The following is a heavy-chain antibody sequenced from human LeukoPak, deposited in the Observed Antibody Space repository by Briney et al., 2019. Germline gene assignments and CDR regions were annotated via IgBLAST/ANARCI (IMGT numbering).Heavy chain of an antibody. Sequence: GGSLRLSCAASGFTFSNAWMNWVRQAPGKGLEWVGRIKSKTDGGTTDYAAPVKGRFTISRDDSKNTLYLQMNSLKTEDTAVYYCTADPAFFYYYYGMDVWGQGTTVTVSS. V-gene: IGHV3-15*07. J-gene: IGHJ6*02. CDR2: IKSKTDGGTT. CDR1: GFTFSNAW. CDR3: TADPAFFYYYYGMDV.